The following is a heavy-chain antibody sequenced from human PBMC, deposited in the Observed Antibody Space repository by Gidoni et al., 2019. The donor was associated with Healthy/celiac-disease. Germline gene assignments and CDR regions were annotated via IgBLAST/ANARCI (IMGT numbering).Heavy chain of an antibody. CDR2: IIPILGIA. D-gene: IGHD3-10*01. Sequence: QVQLVHSGAEVKKPGSSVKVSCKASGGTFSSYTISWVRQAPGQGLEWMGRIIPILGIANYAQKFQGRVTITADKSTSTAYMELSSLRSEDTAVYYCARTVSDTGDYYYGMDVWGQGTTVTVSS. V-gene: IGHV1-69*02. CDR1: GGTFSSYT. J-gene: IGHJ6*02. CDR3: ARTVSDTGDYYYGMDV.